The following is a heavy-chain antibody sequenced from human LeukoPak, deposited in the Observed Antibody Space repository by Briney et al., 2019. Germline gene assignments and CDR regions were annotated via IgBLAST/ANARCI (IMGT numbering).Heavy chain of an antibody. V-gene: IGHV4-59*01. CDR3: ARDQSYGTLDY. J-gene: IGHJ4*02. Sequence: SETLSLTCTVSGGSISSYYWSWIRQPPGKGLEWIGYIYYSGSTNYNPSLKSRVTISVDTSKNQFSLKPSSVTAADTAVYYCARDQSYGTLDYWGQGTLVTVSS. CDR1: GGSISSYY. CDR2: IYYSGST. D-gene: IGHD5-18*01.